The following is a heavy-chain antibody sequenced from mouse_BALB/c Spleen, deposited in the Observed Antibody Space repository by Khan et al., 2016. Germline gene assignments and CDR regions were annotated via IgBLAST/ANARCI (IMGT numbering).Heavy chain of an antibody. J-gene: IGHJ3*01. Sequence: EVKLLESGGGLVQPGGSLKLSCAASGFDFTRYWMYWVRQASGKGLQWIGEINPDSSTINYTPSLKDKFIISRDNSKNTLYLQMSEVRSEDTAIYYCVREGMIKTPWFAYWGQGTLVTVSA. CDR2: INPDSSTI. D-gene: IGHD2-4*01. CDR3: VREGMIKTPWFAY. V-gene: IGHV4-1*02. CDR1: GFDFTRYW.